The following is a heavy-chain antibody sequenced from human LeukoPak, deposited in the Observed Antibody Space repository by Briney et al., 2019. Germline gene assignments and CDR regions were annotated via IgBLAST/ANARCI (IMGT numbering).Heavy chain of an antibody. Sequence: ASVKVSCKASGYTFTGYYMHWVRQAPGQGLEWMGWINPNSGGTNYAQKFQGRVTMTRDTSISTAYMELSRLRSDDTAVYYCARENTGQLWFGELSWFDPWGQGTLVTVSS. D-gene: IGHD3-10*01. J-gene: IGHJ5*02. CDR2: INPNSGGT. CDR1: GYTFTGYY. V-gene: IGHV1-2*02. CDR3: ARENTGQLWFGELSWFDP.